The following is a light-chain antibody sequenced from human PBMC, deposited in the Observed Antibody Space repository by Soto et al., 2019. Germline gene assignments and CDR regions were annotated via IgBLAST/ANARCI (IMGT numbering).Light chain of an antibody. CDR1: SSDVGGYNF. CDR3: CSYAGSSTLVV. CDR2: EVS. Sequence: QSALTQPASVSGSPGQSITISCTGTSSDVGGYNFVSWYQQHPGKAPKLVIYEVSNRPSGVSNRFSGSKSGNTASLTISGLQAEDEADYYCCSYAGSSTLVVFGGGTKLTVL. V-gene: IGLV2-23*02. J-gene: IGLJ2*01.